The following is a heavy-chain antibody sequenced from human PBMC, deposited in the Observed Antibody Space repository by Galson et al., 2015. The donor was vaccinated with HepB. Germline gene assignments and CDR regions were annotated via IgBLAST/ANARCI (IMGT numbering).Heavy chain of an antibody. J-gene: IGHJ4*02. CDR3: ARDATKIDDYDILTGYPDY. D-gene: IGHD3-9*01. CDR2: ISSSSSYT. CDR1: GFTFSDYY. Sequence: SLRLSCAASGFTFSDYYMSWIRQAPGKGLEWVSYISSSSSYTNYADSVKGRFTISRDNAKNSLYLQMNSLRAEDTAVYYCARDATKIDDYDILTGYPDYWGQGTLVTVSS. V-gene: IGHV3-11*06.